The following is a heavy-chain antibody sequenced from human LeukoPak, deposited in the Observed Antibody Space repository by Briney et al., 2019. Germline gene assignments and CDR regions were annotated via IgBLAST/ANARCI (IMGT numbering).Heavy chain of an antibody. CDR2: IKQDGSDK. J-gene: IGHJ3*02. D-gene: IGHD6-13*01. Sequence: GGSLRPSCAASGFTLSRHYMSWVRQAPGKGLESVANIKQDGSDKFYVDSVRGRFTISRDNGKNSVFLQMNSLRAEDTAVYYCAREGITAAGDDAFDIWGQGTMVTVSS. V-gene: IGHV3-7*01. CDR1: GFTLSRHY. CDR3: AREGITAAGDDAFDI.